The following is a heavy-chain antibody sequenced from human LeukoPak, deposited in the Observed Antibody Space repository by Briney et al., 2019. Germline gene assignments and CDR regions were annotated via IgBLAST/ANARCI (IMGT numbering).Heavy chain of an antibody. CDR3: ARSVGYDSSGYYSPDY. CDR2: IKQDGSEK. V-gene: IGHV3-7*01. Sequence: GGSLRLSCAASGFTFSSYWMSWVRQAPGKGLEWVANIKQDGSEKYYVDSVKGRFTISRDNAKNSLYLQMNSLRAEDTAVYYCARSVGYDSSGYYSPDYWGQGTLVTVSS. CDR1: GFTFSSYW. D-gene: IGHD3-22*01. J-gene: IGHJ4*02.